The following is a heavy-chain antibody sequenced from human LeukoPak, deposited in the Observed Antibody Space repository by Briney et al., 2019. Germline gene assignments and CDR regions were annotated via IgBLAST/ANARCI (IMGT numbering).Heavy chain of an antibody. CDR3: ARQPLLGSYWFFGL. J-gene: IGHJ2*01. CDR1: GASIRSYY. Sequence: MASETLSLTCSVSGASIRSYYWSWIRQPPGKGLEWIGFIYTSGSTNHSPSLKGRASLSMDTSKNHFSLTLSSVTAADTAVYYCARQPLLGSYWFFGLWGRGTLVTVSS. V-gene: IGHV4-4*09. CDR2: IYTSGST. D-gene: IGHD2-8*02.